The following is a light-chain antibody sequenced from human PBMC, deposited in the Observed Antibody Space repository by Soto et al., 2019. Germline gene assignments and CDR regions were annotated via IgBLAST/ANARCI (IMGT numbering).Light chain of an antibody. J-gene: IGLJ1*01. V-gene: IGLV2-14*01. CDR2: EVS. Sequence: QSALTQPASVSGSPGQSITISCTGTSSDVGGYNYVSWYQQHPGKAPKLMIYEVSNRPSGVSNRFSGSKSGNTASLTISGLQSEDEADYYCSSYTSSSTPLCGVGTGTKVTVL. CDR3: SSYTSSSTPLCG. CDR1: SSDVGGYNY.